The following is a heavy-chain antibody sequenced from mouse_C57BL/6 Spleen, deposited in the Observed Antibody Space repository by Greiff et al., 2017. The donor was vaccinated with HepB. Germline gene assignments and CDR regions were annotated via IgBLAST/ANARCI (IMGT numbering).Heavy chain of an antibody. CDR2: ISSGSSTI. CDR1: GFTFSDYG. V-gene: IGHV5-17*01. CDR3: ARSYRKGGYFDV. D-gene: IGHD2-14*01. Sequence: EVMLVESGGGLVKPGGSLKLSCAASGFTFSDYGMHWVRQAPEKGLEWVAYISSGSSTIYYADTVKGRFTISRDNAKNTLFLQMTSLRSEDTAMYYGARSYRKGGYFDVWGTGTTVTVSS. J-gene: IGHJ1*03.